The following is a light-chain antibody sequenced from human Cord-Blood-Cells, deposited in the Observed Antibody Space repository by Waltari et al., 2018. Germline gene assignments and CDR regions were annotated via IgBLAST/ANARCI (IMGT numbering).Light chain of an antibody. CDR1: SPNIGRNY. CDR3: AAWDDSLSGRV. CDR2: RNN. Sequence: QPVLTHPPSASGTPGQRVTIPCSGSSPNIGRNYVSWYQQPPGTAPKLLIYRNNQRPSGVPDRFSGSKSGTSASLAISGLRSEDEADYYCAAWDDSLSGRVFGGGTKLTVL. J-gene: IGLJ3*02. V-gene: IGLV1-47*01.